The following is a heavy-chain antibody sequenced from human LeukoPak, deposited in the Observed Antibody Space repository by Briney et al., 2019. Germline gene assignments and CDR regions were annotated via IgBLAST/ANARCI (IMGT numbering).Heavy chain of an antibody. V-gene: IGHV4-34*01. D-gene: IGHD3-22*01. CDR3: ARFRYYYDSSGYYYAVPFDY. CDR2: VNHSGST. CDR1: GGSFNNYY. J-gene: IGHJ4*02. Sequence: SETLSLTCAVYGGSFNNYYWSWIRQPPGKGLEWIGEVNHSGSTNYNPSLRSRVTISIDTSKNQFSLQLTSVTAADTAVYYCARFRYYYDSSGYYYAVPFDYWGQGTLVTVSS.